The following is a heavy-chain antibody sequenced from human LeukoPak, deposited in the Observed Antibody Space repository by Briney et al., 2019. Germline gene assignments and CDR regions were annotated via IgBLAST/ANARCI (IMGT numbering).Heavy chain of an antibody. Sequence: SGPTLVKPTQTLTLTCTFSGFSLTTTGVCVGWIRQPPGKALEWLALIYWDDDKYYSTSLKTRLTITKDTSRNQVLLTMTNMDPVDTATYFCAHKVLRTDWPRTYFFDYWGQGTLVTVSS. CDR2: IYWDDDK. CDR3: AHKVLRTDWPRTYFFDY. CDR1: GFSLTTTGVC. V-gene: IGHV2-5*02. D-gene: IGHD3-9*01. J-gene: IGHJ4*02.